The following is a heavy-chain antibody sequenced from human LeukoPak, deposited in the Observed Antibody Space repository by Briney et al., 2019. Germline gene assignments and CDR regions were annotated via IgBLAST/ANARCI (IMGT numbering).Heavy chain of an antibody. CDR1: GFTFSSYA. V-gene: IGHV3-66*01. J-gene: IGHJ4*02. CDR3: ARGASGYSIDY. Sequence: GGSLRLSCAASGFTFSSYAMSWVRQAPGKGLEWVSVIYSGGSTYYADSVKGRFTISRDNSKNTLYLQMNSLRAEDTAVYYCARGASGYSIDYWGQGTLVTVSS. D-gene: IGHD5-18*01. CDR2: IYSGGST.